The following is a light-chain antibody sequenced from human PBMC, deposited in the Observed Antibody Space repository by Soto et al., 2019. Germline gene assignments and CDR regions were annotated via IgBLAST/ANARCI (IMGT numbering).Light chain of an antibody. CDR1: NSDVGGFNY. CDR2: EVT. CDR3: CSYTSRSTLV. V-gene: IGLV2-14*01. J-gene: IGLJ2*01. Sequence: QPALTQPASVSGSPGQSITISCTGTNSDVGGFNYVSWYQQHPDKAPKLIIFEVTDRPSGVSNRFSGSKSGNTASLTISGLQSEDGAEYYCCSYTSRSTLVFGGGTKVTVL.